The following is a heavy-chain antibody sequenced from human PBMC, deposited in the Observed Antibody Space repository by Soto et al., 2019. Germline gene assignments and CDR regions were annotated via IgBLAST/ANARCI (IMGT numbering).Heavy chain of an antibody. CDR1: GFNFGFFG. CDR2: ISGDGINT. V-gene: IGHV3-30*03. D-gene: IGHD3-10*01. CDR3: ARGNLSFAFDS. Sequence: QIQLVESGGDVVQPGRSLRLSCAASGFNFGFFGMHWVRQAPGKGLEWVAFISGDGINTHYADSVRGRFTLSRDYSKKTMYLQMDTLREDDTALYYCARGNLSFAFDSWGKGTLVTVSS. J-gene: IGHJ4*02.